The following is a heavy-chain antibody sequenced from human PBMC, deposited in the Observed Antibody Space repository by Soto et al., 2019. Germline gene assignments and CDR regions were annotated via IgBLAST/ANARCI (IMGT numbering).Heavy chain of an antibody. CDR1: GYTFTGYY. V-gene: IGHV1-2*04. CDR2: INPNSGGT. J-gene: IGHJ5*02. CDR3: ARESSKGGSSVNWFDP. Sequence: SVKVSCKASGYTFTGYYMHWVRQAPGQGLEWMGWINPNSGGTNYAQKFQGWVTMTRDTSISTAYMELSRLRSDDTAVYYCARESSKGGSSVNWFDPWGQGTLVTVSS. D-gene: IGHD6-6*01.